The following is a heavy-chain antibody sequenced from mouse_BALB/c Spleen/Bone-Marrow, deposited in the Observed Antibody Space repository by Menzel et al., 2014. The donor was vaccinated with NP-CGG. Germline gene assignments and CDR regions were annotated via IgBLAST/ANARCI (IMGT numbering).Heavy chain of an antibody. CDR3: ARDKGRVFFDY. V-gene: IGHV7-3*02. J-gene: IGHJ2*01. CDR2: IRNKANGYTT. CDR1: GFTLTDYY. Sequence: EVHLVESGGGLVQPGGSLRLSCATSGFTLTDYYMNWVRQPPGKALEWLGFIRNKANGYTTEYSASVKSRFTISRDNSQNILYLQMNTLRADDSATYYCARDKGRVFFDYWGQGTTLTVSS.